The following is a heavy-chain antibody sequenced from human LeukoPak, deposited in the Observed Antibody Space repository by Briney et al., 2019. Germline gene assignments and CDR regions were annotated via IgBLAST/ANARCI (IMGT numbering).Heavy chain of an antibody. Sequence: PSETLSLTCTVSGGSISSSSYYWGWIRQPPGKGLEWIGSIYYSGSTYYNPSLKSRVTISVDTSKNQFSLKLSSVTAADTAVYYCARAGSYCSGGSCYSRSVASRRVVYFDYWGQGTLVTVSS. CDR2: IYYSGST. V-gene: IGHV4-39*07. D-gene: IGHD2-15*01. CDR1: GGSISSSSYY. J-gene: IGHJ4*02. CDR3: ARAGSYCSGGSCYSRSVASRRVVYFDY.